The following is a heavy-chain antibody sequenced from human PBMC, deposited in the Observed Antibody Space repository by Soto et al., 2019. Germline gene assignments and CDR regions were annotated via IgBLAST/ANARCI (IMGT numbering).Heavy chain of an antibody. V-gene: IGHV1-2*02. J-gene: IGHJ6*02. Sequence: GASVKVSCKASGYTFSGYYIHWLRQAPGQGLEWMGWINPNSGGTNYAQKFQGRVTVTRDTPTSTAYMELSRLTSDDTAVYYCASHTVAGSYYYYYGMDVWGQGTTVTVSS. CDR2: INPNSGGT. D-gene: IGHD6-19*01. CDR3: ASHTVAGSYYYYYGMDV. CDR1: GYTFSGYY.